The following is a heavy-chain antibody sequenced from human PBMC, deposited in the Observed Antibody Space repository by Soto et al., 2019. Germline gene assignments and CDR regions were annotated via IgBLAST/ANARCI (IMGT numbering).Heavy chain of an antibody. Sequence: SETLSLTCTVSGGSISSYYWSWVRQPPGKGLEWIGYIYYSGSTNYNPSLKSRVTISVDTSKNQFSLKLSSVTAADTAVYYCARSTLTIHTTDYWGQGTLVTVSS. J-gene: IGHJ4*02. D-gene: IGHD2-15*01. CDR3: ARSTLTIHTTDY. CDR2: IYYSGST. CDR1: GGSISSYY. V-gene: IGHV4-59*01.